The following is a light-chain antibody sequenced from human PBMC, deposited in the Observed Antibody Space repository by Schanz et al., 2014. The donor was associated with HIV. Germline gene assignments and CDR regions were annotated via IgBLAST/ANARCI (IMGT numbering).Light chain of an antibody. Sequence: DIQMTQSPSSLSASVGDRVTITCRASQSISRYLNWYQQKPGKAPKLLIYAASSLQSGVPSRFSGSGSGTDFTLTISSLQPEDFAVYFCQQYGSSPRTFGQGTRLDIK. J-gene: IGKJ5*01. CDR3: QQYGSSPRT. CDR2: AAS. CDR1: QSISRY. V-gene: IGKV1-39*01.